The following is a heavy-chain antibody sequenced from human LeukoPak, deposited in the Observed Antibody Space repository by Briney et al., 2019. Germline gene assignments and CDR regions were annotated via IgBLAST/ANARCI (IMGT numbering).Heavy chain of an antibody. Sequence: GGSLRLSCAASGFTFTDYYMSWIRQAPGKGLEWVSYISGSGNTKNYADSVKGRFTISRDNAKNSLYLQMNSLRAEDTAVYYCARAHYYDSSGLDFWGQGTLVTVSS. V-gene: IGHV3-11*04. CDR2: ISGSGNTK. J-gene: IGHJ4*02. CDR3: ARAHYYDSSGLDF. D-gene: IGHD3-22*01. CDR1: GFTFTDYY.